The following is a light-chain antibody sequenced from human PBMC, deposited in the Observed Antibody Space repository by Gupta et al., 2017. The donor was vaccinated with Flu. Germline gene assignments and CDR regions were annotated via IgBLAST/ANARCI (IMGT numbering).Light chain of an antibody. J-gene: IGLJ3*02. CDR1: SGSVSTSNY. CDR3: VLYLESGLNWV. CDR2: STN. V-gene: IGLV8-61*01. Sequence: QTAVTQDPSFSVSPGGTVTLTCGLSSGSVSTSNYPSWYQQTPGQAHRTLIYSTNTRSSGVPDRFSGSILGNKAALTITGAQADDESDYYCVLYLESGLNWVFGGGTKLTVL.